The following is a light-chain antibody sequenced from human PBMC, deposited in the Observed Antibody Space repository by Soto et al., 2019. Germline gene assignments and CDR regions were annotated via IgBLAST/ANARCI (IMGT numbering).Light chain of an antibody. CDR1: QRVSSN. V-gene: IGKV3-15*01. J-gene: IGKJ1*01. Sequence: EIVMTQSPATLSVSPGERATLSCRASQRVSSNLAGYQQKPRQAPRLLSYGASTSATGIPARFSGSGSGTDFTLTISSLQSEDFAVYYCQQHNNWTPWTFGQGTKLEIK. CDR3: QQHNNWTPWT. CDR2: GAS.